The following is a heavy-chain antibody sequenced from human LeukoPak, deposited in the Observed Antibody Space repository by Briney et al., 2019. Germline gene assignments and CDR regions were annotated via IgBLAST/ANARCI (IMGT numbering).Heavy chain of an antibody. Sequence: GGSLRLSCAASGFTFSSYSMNWVRQAPGKGLEWVSSISRSSSYIYYGDSVKGRFTISRDNAKNSLYLQMNSLRAEDTAVYYCARAAGEMATIRYWGQGTLVTVSS. D-gene: IGHD5-24*01. CDR1: GFTFSSYS. CDR2: ISRSSSYI. V-gene: IGHV3-21*01. CDR3: ARAAGEMATIRY. J-gene: IGHJ4*02.